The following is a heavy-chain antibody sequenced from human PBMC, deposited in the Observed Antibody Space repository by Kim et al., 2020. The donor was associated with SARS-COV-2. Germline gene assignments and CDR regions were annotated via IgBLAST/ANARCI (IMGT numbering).Heavy chain of an antibody. D-gene: IGHD3-3*01. V-gene: IGHV4-34*01. Sequence: SETLSLTCAVYGGSFSGYYWSWIRQPPGKGLEWIGEINHSGSTNYNPSLKSRVTISVDTSKNQFSLKLSSVTAADTAVYYCARARPQGYYDFWSGYYGFDPWGQGTLVTVSS. J-gene: IGHJ5*02. CDR3: ARARPQGYYDFWSGYYGFDP. CDR2: INHSGST. CDR1: GGSFSGYY.